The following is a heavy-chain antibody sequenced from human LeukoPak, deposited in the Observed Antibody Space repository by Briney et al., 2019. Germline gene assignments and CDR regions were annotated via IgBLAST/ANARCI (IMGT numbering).Heavy chain of an antibody. CDR3: AKAQGSYYGDFDY. D-gene: IGHD4-17*01. Sequence: AVSLTFSSAASAFTCNSFAMIRLPPAPGLGRMGFSAISGSGGSTYYADSVKGRFTISRDNSKNTLYLQMNSLRAEDTAVYYCAKAQGSYYGDFDYWGQGTLVTVSS. J-gene: IGHJ4*02. CDR1: AFTCNSFA. V-gene: IGHV3-23*01. CDR2: ISGSGGST.